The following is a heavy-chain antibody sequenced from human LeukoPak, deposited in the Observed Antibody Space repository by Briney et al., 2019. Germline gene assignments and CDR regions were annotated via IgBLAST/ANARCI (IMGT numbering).Heavy chain of an antibody. CDR3: ARDWAINYGDYYIDY. V-gene: IGHV4-30-4*08. Sequence: PSQTLSLTCTVSGGSISSGDYYWSWIRQPPGKGLEWIGYIYYSGSTYYNPSLKSRVTISVDTSKNQFSLKLSSVTAADTAVYYCARDWAINYGDYYIDYWGQGTLVTVSS. CDR2: IYYSGST. D-gene: IGHD4-17*01. J-gene: IGHJ4*02. CDR1: GGSISSGDYY.